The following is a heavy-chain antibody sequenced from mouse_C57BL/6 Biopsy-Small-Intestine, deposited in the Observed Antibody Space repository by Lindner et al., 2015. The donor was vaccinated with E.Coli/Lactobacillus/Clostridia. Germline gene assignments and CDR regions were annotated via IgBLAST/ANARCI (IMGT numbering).Heavy chain of an antibody. D-gene: IGHD2-4*01. CDR3: ARYDFVWGSSYYYMDV. J-gene: IGHJ1*03. Sequence: SVKVSCKASGGTFSSHAISWVRQAPGQGLEWMGGIIPIFGTANYAQKFQGRVTITADESTSTAYLELSSLRSEDTAVYYCARYDFVWGSSYYYMDVWGKGTTVTVSS. CDR2: IIPIFGTA. V-gene: IGHV1-81*01. CDR1: GGTFSSHA.